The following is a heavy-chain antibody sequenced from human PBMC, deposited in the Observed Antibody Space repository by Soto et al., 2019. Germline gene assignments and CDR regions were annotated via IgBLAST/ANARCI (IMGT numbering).Heavy chain of an antibody. CDR1: GFTFDDYA. CDR2: ISWNSGSI. V-gene: IGHV3-9*01. Sequence: GGSLRLSCAASGFTFDDYAMHWVRQAPGKGLEWVSGISWNSGSIGYADSVKGRFTISRDNAKNSLYLQMNSLRAEDTALYYCAKDWGSSTSSDYMDVWGKGTTVTVSS. J-gene: IGHJ6*03. CDR3: AKDWGSSTSSDYMDV. D-gene: IGHD2-2*01.